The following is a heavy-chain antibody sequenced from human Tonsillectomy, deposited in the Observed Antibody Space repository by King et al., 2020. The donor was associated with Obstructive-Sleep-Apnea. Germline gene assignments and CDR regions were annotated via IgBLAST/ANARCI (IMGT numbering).Heavy chain of an antibody. V-gene: IGHV3-33*01. CDR1: GFTFSSYG. Sequence: QLVQSGGGVVQPGRSLRLSCAASGFTFSSYGMHWVRQAPGKGLEWVAVIWYDGSNKYYADSGKGRFTISRDNSKNTLYLQMNSLRAEDTAVYYCARTPDYYDSSGYSYYFDYWGQGTLVTVSS. J-gene: IGHJ4*02. CDR2: IWYDGSNK. CDR3: ARTPDYYDSSGYSYYFDY. D-gene: IGHD3-22*01.